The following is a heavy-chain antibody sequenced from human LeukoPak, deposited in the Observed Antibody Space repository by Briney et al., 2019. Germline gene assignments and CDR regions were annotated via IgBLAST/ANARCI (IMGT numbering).Heavy chain of an antibody. CDR1: GFSISNHW. J-gene: IGHJ4*02. CDR3: AREEGGNYFDA. V-gene: IGHV3-7*01. Sequence: PGGSLRLSCAASGFSISNHWMTWVRQVPGKGLEWVANIRQDAGEKYYVDSVKGRFTISRDNGKNSLYLQMNSLGAEDTAVYYCAREEGGNYFDAWGQGTLVTVSS. CDR2: IRQDAGEK. D-gene: IGHD1-26*01.